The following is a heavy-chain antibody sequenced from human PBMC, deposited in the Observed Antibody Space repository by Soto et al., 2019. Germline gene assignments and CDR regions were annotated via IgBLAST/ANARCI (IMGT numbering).Heavy chain of an antibody. Sequence: SETLSLTCTVSGGSFSSADYYWNWIRQPPGKGLEWIGHISYSGSTSYNPSLKSRVIISLDTSKNQFSLKLRSVTAADTAMYYCTREGHSGYDYVGYYYGMDVWGQGTTVTVSS. CDR1: GGSFSSADYY. J-gene: IGHJ6*02. V-gene: IGHV4-30-4*01. D-gene: IGHD5-12*01. CDR3: TREGHSGYDYVGYYYGMDV. CDR2: ISYSGST.